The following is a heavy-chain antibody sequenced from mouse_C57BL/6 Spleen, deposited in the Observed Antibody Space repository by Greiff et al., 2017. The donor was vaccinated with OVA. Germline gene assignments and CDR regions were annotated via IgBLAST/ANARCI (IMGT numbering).Heavy chain of an antibody. D-gene: IGHD1-1*01. CDR3: ARSLSRYYGSSYHYWYFDV. V-gene: IGHV1-80*01. J-gene: IGHJ1*03. CDR2: IYPGDGDT. CDR1: GYAFSSYW. Sequence: VQLQQSGAELVKPGASVKISCKASGYAFSSYWMNWVKQRPGKGLEWIGQIYPGDGDTNYNGKFKGKATLTADKSSSTAYMQLSSLTSEDSAVYCCARSLSRYYGSSYHYWYFDVWGTGTTVTVSS.